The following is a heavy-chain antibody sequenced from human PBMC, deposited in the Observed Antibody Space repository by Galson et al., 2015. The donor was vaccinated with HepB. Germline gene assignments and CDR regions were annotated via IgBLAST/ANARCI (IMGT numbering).Heavy chain of an antibody. CDR3: VRAAYSGTWYAPGDY. V-gene: IGHV3-21*01. Sequence: SLRLSCAASGFTFYSYTMNWVRQAPGKGLEWLASISGGSSYIYYRDSMKGRFTISRDNAKNSLYLQMTSLRAEDTAVCYCVRAAYSGTWYAPGDYWGQGTLVTVSS. CDR1: GFTFYSYT. J-gene: IGHJ4*02. D-gene: IGHD6-13*01. CDR2: ISGGSSYI.